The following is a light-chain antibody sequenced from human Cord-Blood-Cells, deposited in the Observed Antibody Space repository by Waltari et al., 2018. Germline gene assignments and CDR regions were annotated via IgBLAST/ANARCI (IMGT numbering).Light chain of an antibody. CDR1: SSDVGGYNY. Sequence: QSALTQPRSVSGSPGQSVTIPCTGPSSDVGGYNYVSGYQHHPGKAPKLMIYEVSKMPSGVPDRFSGSKSGNTASLTISGLQAEDEADYYCCSYAGSYSHVVFGGGTKLTVL. J-gene: IGLJ2*01. CDR3: CSYAGSYSHVV. CDR2: EVS. V-gene: IGLV2-11*01.